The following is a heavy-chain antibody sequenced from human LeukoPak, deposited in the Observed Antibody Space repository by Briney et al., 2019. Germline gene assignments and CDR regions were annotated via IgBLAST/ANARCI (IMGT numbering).Heavy chain of an antibody. CDR3: ARDWSPSIAARFGWFDP. CDR2: FNPNSGGT. J-gene: IGHJ5*02. Sequence: AASVKVSCKVSGYTFTGYYMHWVRQAPGQGLEWMGWFNPNSGGTNYAQKFQGRVTMTRDTSISTAYMELSRLRSDDTAVYYCARDWSPSIAARFGWFDPWGQGTLVTVSS. D-gene: IGHD6-6*01. CDR1: GYTFTGYY. V-gene: IGHV1-2*02.